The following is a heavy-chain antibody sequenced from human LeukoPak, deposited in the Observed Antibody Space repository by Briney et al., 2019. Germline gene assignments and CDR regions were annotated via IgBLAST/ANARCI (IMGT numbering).Heavy chain of an antibody. CDR3: ARYGSGSYQAPDYFYHGMDV. J-gene: IGHJ6*02. Sequence: GRSLRLSCVTSGFTLSTSAMHWVRQAPGKGLEWVAVMSYDGSNIYYADSVKGRFTISRDNFRNTLYLQMNSLRPEDTAVYYCARYGSGSYQAPDYFYHGMDVWGQGTRVTVSS. D-gene: IGHD3-10*01. CDR1: GFTLSTSA. V-gene: IGHV3-30*04. CDR2: MSYDGSNI.